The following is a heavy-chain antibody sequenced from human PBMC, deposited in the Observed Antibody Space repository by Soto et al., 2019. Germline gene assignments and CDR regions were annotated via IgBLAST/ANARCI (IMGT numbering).Heavy chain of an antibody. CDR2: IDPTDSSS. D-gene: IGHD3-10*01. CDR3: ARHGAYTFSENFDF. Sequence: GESLKISCKGSGYNFGGYWISWVRQTPGKGLEWMGRIDPTDSSSNYNPSFEGHVTVSAEKSISTAYLEWGSLKTSDTAIYYCARHGAYTFSENFDFWGQGTLVTVSS. J-gene: IGHJ4*02. CDR1: GYNFGGYW. V-gene: IGHV5-10-1*01.